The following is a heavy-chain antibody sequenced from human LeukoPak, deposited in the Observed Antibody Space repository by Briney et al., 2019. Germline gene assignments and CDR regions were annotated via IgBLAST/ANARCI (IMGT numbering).Heavy chain of an antibody. Sequence: SSETLSLTCSVSGDSITGYSWSWVRQTSGKGLEWIGYIYYNGDTHYNPSLNSRLSMSVDTPNKQFSLNLRSVTAADTAVYYCVRGPYGASISNWFDPWGQGLLVTVSS. J-gene: IGHJ5*02. CDR2: IYYNGDT. CDR1: GDSITGYS. CDR3: VRGPYGASISNWFDP. D-gene: IGHD4/OR15-4a*01. V-gene: IGHV4-59*01.